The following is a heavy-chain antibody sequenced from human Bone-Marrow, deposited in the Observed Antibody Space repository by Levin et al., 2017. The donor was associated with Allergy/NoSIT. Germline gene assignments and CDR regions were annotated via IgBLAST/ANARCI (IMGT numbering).Heavy chain of an antibody. CDR1: GFSVSSNY. V-gene: IGHV3-53*01. Sequence: GGSLRLSCAASGFSVSSNYMSWVRQAPRKGLEWVSAIYSGGTTYYADSVKGRFTTSRDNSKNTVYLEMNSLRAEDTAVYYCVRQTSSSTTFDYWGQGTLVTVSS. CDR2: IYSGGTT. J-gene: IGHJ4*02. D-gene: IGHD1-14*01. CDR3: VRQTSSSTTFDY.